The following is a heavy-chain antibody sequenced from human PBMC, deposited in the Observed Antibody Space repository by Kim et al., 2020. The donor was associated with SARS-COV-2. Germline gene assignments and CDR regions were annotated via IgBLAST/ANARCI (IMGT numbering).Heavy chain of an antibody. V-gene: IGHV3-30*01. D-gene: IGHD6-19*01. J-gene: IGHJ4*02. CDR2: K. CDR3: ARDSSGWYLDY. Sequence: KYNADSVKGRFTITRDNSKNTLHLQMNSLRAEDTAVYYGARDSSGWYLDYWGQGTLVTVSS.